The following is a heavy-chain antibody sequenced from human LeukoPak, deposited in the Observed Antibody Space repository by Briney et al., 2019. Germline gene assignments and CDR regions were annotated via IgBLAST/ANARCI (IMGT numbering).Heavy chain of an antibody. V-gene: IGHV3-23*01. CDR2: ISSSDSNT. Sequence: GGSLRLSCAASGFAFSDFAMTWVRQAPGKGLEWVSLISSSDSNTYYADSVKGRFTISRDNSKNTLYLQMNSLRAEDTAIYYCAKGRYSTTWSGGDAWGQGTPLTVSS. CDR1: GFAFSDFA. J-gene: IGHJ4*02. D-gene: IGHD2/OR15-2a*01. CDR3: AKGRYSTTWSGGDA.